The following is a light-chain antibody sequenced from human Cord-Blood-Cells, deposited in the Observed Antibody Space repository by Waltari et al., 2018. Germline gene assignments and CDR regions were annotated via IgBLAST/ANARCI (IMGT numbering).Light chain of an antibody. J-gene: IGKJ4*01. Sequence: DTVSTQSPDPLAVSLGAGATINCTSSQSVLYSSNNKNYLAWYQHKPGQPPKLLICWASNRESGVPDRFSGSGSGTDFTLTISSLQAEDVAVYYCQQYYSTPLTFGGGTKVEIK. V-gene: IGKV4-1*01. CDR2: WAS. CDR3: QQYYSTPLT. CDR1: QSVLYSSNNKNY.